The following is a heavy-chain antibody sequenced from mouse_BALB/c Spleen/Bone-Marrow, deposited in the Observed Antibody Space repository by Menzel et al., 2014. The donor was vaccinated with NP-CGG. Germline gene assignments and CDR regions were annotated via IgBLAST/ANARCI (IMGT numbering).Heavy chain of an antibody. CDR3: ARQGYYGYSDY. CDR1: GFDFSRYW. D-gene: IGHD1-2*01. J-gene: IGHJ2*01. V-gene: IGHV4-1*02. CDR2: INPDSSTI. Sequence: EVQLQESGGGLVQPGGSLKLSCAASGFDFSRYWMSWVRQAPGKGLEWIGEINPDSSTINYTPSLKDKFIISRDNAENTLYLQMRKVRSEDTALYYCARQGYYGYSDYWGQGTTLTVSS.